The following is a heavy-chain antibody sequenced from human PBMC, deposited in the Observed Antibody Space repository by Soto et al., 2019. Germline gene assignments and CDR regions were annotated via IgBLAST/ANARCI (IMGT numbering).Heavy chain of an antibody. V-gene: IGHV4-4*02. CDR2: IFHDGTA. D-gene: IGHD1-1*01. Sequence: PSETLSLTCAVSGVSISSGNWWTWVRQSPQRGLEYIGEIFHDGTANYYPSFERRVAISVDTSKNQFSLKLSSVTAADTAVYYCARQSGTTNPWFDPWGQGTLVTVSS. CDR3: ARQSGTTNPWFDP. J-gene: IGHJ5*02. CDR1: GVSISSGNW.